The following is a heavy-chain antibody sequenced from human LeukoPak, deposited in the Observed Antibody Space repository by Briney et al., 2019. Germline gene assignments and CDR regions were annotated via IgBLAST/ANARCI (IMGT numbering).Heavy chain of an antibody. CDR3: ARHVGSGSYFDY. J-gene: IGHJ4*02. D-gene: IGHD3-22*01. CDR1: GGSISSSSYY. Sequence: SETLSLTCTVSGGSISSSSYYWGWIRQPPGKGLEWIGSIYYSGSSHYNPSLKSRVIISVDTPKNQFSLKLSSVTAADTAVYYCARHVGSGSYFDYWGQGTLVTVSS. CDR2: IYYSGSS. V-gene: IGHV4-39*01.